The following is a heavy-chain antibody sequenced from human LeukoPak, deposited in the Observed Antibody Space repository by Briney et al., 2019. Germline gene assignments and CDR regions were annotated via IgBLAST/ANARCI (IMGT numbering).Heavy chain of an antibody. Sequence: GSLRLSCAASGFTFSSYAMSWVRQAPGKGLEWVSAISGSGGSTYYADSVKGRFTISRDNSKNTLYLQMNSLRAEDTAVYYCAKDLVGCTGTSCYLAFDYWGQGTLVTVSS. CDR3: AKDLVGCTGTSCYLAFDY. CDR2: ISGSGGST. V-gene: IGHV3-23*01. CDR1: GFTFSSYA. J-gene: IGHJ4*02. D-gene: IGHD2-2*01.